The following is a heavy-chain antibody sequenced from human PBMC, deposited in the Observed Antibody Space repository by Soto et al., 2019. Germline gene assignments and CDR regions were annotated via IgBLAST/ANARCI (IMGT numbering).Heavy chain of an antibody. J-gene: IGHJ4*02. CDR1: GGSMSNGYYY. CDR3: ARWVEVSLDYFDS. CDR2: IYHSGRT. V-gene: IGHV4-31*03. D-gene: IGHD1-20*01. Sequence: QVQLQESGPGLVKPSQTLSLTCTVSGGSMSNGYYYWSWVRQNPGKGLEWIGHIYHSGRTHYNPSLKSRVGILVDTSKNQFSLNLNSVTAADTAVYYCARWVEVSLDYFDSWGQGTPVTVSS.